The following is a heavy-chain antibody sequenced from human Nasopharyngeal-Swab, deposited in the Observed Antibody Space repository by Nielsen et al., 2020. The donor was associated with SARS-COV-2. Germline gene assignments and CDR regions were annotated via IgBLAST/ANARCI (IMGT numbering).Heavy chain of an antibody. V-gene: IGHV4-39*01. D-gene: IGHD2-21*02. Sequence: SETLSLTCSVSSVSFSSTTYYWAWIRQPPGKGLEWIGRFSPTGSSDHNPSLKSRVTISVDTSRNQFSLNLNFVTAADTAFYYCARGVTSSAFVADWGQGTQVTVSS. CDR1: SVSFSSTTYY. CDR3: ARGVTSSAFVAD. CDR2: FSPTGSS. J-gene: IGHJ4*02.